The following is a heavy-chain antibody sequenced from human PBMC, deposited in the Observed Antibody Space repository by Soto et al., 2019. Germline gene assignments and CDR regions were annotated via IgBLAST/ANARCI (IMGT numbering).Heavy chain of an antibody. CDR2: IYYSGST. Sequence: SETLSLTCTVSGGSISSYYWSWIRQPPGKGLEWIGYIYYSGSTNYNPSLKSRVTISVDTSKNQFSLKLSSVTAADTAVYYCTRGGNYDFWSGVTQNYYYGMDVWGQGTTVTASS. J-gene: IGHJ6*02. V-gene: IGHV4-59*01. D-gene: IGHD3-3*01. CDR3: TRGGNYDFWSGVTQNYYYGMDV. CDR1: GGSISSYY.